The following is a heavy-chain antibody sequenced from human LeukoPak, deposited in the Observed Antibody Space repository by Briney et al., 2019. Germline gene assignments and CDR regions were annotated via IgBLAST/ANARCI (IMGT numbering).Heavy chain of an antibody. D-gene: IGHD1-26*01. CDR1: GGSISSYY. CDR3: ARDVSGSYCFDY. Sequence: SETLSLTCTVSGGSISSYYWSWIRQPPGKGLEWIGYIYYSGSTNYNPSLKSRVTISVDTSKNQFSLKLSSVTAADTAVYYCARDVSGSYCFDYWGQGTLVTVSS. CDR2: IYYSGST. V-gene: IGHV4-59*01. J-gene: IGHJ4*02.